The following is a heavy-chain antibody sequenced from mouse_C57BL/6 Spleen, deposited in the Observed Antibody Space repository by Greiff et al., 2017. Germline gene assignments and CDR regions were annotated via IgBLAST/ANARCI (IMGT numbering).Heavy chain of an antibody. J-gene: IGHJ1*03. D-gene: IGHD4-1*01. V-gene: IGHV2-2*01. CDR3: ARNWGNWDWYFDV. CDR1: GFSLTSYG. Sequence: VKLVESGPGLVQPSQSLSITCTVSGFSLTSYGVHWVRQSPGKGLEWLGVIWSGGSTDYNAAFISRLSISKDNSKSQVFFKMNSLQADDTAIYYCARNWGNWDWYFDVWGTGTTVTVSS. CDR2: IWSGGST.